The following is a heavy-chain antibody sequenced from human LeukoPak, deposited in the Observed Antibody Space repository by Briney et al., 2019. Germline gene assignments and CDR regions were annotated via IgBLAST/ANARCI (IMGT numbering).Heavy chain of an antibody. Sequence: GGSLRLSCAASGFTFSSYAMHWVRQAPGRGLEYVSAISSNGGSTYYANSAKGRFTISRDNSKNTLYLQMGSLRAEDMAVYYCARMYYDFWSGYYDYWGQGTLVTVSS. V-gene: IGHV3-64*01. CDR2: ISSNGGST. D-gene: IGHD3-3*01. J-gene: IGHJ4*02. CDR1: GFTFSSYA. CDR3: ARMYYDFWSGYYDY.